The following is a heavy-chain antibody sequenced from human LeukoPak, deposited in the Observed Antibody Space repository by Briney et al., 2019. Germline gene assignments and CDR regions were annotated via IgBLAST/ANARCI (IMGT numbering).Heavy chain of an antibody. D-gene: IGHD6-19*01. CDR3: ARDSKPSGWYSY. CDR1: GGSISSYY. V-gene: IGHV4-59*01. CDR2: IYYSGST. Sequence: SETLSLTCTVSGGSISSYYWSWIRQPPGKGLEWIGYIYYSGSTNYNPSLKSRVTISVDTSKNQFSLKLSSVTAADTAVYYCARDSKPSGWYSYWGQGTLVTVSS. J-gene: IGHJ4*02.